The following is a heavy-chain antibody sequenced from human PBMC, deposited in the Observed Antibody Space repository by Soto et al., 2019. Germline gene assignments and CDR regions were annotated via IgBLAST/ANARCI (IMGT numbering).Heavy chain of an antibody. Sequence: QLQLQESGSRLVKPSQTLSLTCAVSGGSISRAGYSWSWIRQSPGKGLEWIGYIYNSGSTFYNPSLKSRLTISVDRSKNQLSLQLNSVTAADTAVYYCASSRVVTTYFHYWGQGTLVTVSS. CDR1: GGSISRAGYS. D-gene: IGHD2-21*02. V-gene: IGHV4-30-2*06. CDR3: ASSRVVTTYFHY. CDR2: IYNSGST. J-gene: IGHJ4*02.